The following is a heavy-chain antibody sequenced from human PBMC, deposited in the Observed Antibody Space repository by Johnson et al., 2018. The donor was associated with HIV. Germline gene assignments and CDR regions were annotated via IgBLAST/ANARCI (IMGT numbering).Heavy chain of an antibody. CDR3: ARDQAYSSSWEGVFDI. Sequence: VQLVESGGGVVQPGGSLRLSCAASGFTFSSYAMSWVRQAPGKGLEWVSTITGSSGSTYYADSLKGRFTVSRDNSKNTLYLQMNSLTADDTAVYYCARDQAYSSSWEGVFDIWGQGTMVTVSS. V-gene: IGHV3-23*04. CDR2: ITGSSGST. D-gene: IGHD6-13*01. CDR1: GFTFSSYA. J-gene: IGHJ3*02.